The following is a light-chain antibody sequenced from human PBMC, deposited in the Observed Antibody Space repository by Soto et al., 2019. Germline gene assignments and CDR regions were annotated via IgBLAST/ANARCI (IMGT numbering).Light chain of an antibody. Sequence: DIQMTQSPSTVSAYVGDSVTITCRASQSITTWLAWYQQRPGKAPKXLIYAASSLQSGVPSRFSGSGSGTDFTFTISRLQPEDIETDYCQQYDNLPLTFGGGTKVDIK. CDR3: QQYDNLPLT. CDR2: AAS. J-gene: IGKJ4*01. CDR1: QSITTW. V-gene: IGKV1-5*01.